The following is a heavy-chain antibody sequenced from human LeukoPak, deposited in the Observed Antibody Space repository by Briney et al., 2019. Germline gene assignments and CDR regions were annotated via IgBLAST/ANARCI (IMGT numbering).Heavy chain of an antibody. CDR2: IYHSGST. Sequence: SETLSLTCTVSGGSITSSSYYWGWLRQPPGKGLVWIGEIYHSGSTNYNPSLKSRVAIPVDKSKNQFSLKLRSVAAADTAVYYCARDRAFKRGWFGPWGQGTLVTVSS. V-gene: IGHV4-39*07. CDR1: GGSITSSSYY. J-gene: IGHJ5*02. D-gene: IGHD1-26*01. CDR3: ARDRAFKRGWFGP.